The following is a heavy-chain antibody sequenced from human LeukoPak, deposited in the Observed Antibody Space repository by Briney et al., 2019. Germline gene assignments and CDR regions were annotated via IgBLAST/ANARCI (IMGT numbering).Heavy chain of an antibody. Sequence: SETLSLTCDVSGGSIDSTNWWNWVRQPPGKGLEWIGEIHHDGRINYNPSLKSRVSLSVDKSKNQFSLRLNSVTAADTAMYYCARSHDHLWGNYPDYWGQGTLVTVSS. CDR1: GGSIDSTNW. CDR3: ARSHDHLWGNYPDY. D-gene: IGHD3-16*02. V-gene: IGHV4/OR15-8*01. J-gene: IGHJ4*02. CDR2: IHHDGRI.